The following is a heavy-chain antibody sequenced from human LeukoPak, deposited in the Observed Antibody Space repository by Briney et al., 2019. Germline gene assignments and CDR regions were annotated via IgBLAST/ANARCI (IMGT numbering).Heavy chain of an antibody. CDR3: ARRVTMVRGVTAFDY. V-gene: IGHV5-51*01. D-gene: IGHD3-10*01. CDR2: IYPGGSDT. Sequence: GESLKISCQGSGYSFTSYWIGWVRQMPGKGLEWMGSIYPGGSDTRYSPSFQGQVTISADNSVSTYYLQWSSLKASDTAMYYCARRVTMVRGVTAFDYWGQGTLVTVSS. CDR1: GYSFTSYW. J-gene: IGHJ4*02.